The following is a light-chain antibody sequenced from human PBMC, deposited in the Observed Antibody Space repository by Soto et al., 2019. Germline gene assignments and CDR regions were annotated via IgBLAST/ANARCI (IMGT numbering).Light chain of an antibody. Sequence: QSALTQPASVSGSPGQSITISCTGTSSDVGKYNAVSWYQQHPGKAPKLIIYEVNKWPSGASHRFSGSKSGDTASLTISGLQTDDEADYFCSSYTESESVIFGGGTKLT. V-gene: IGLV2-23*02. CDR2: EVN. CDR1: SSDVGKYNA. J-gene: IGLJ2*01. CDR3: SSYTESESVI.